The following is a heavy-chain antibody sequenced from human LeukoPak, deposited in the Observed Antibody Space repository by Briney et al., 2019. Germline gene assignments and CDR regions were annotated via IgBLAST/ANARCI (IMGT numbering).Heavy chain of an antibody. CDR2: INDSGSS. J-gene: IGHJ5*02. D-gene: IGHD3-22*01. CDR3: APLDYYDSSGLNWFDP. Sequence: SQTLSLTCAVYGGSYSGYYWSWIRQSPGQGLEWIGEINDSGSSNYNPSLKSRVTISVDTSKNQLSLKLSSVTAADTAVYYCAPLDYYDSSGLNWFDPWGQGTLVTVSS. V-gene: IGHV4-34*01. CDR1: GGSYSGYY.